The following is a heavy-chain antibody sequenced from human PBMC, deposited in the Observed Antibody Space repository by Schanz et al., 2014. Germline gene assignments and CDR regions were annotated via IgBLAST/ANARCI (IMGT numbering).Heavy chain of an antibody. Sequence: QVPLVQSGAEVKKPGASVRVSFKVSGYAFTTYGITWVRQAPGQGLEWMGWINGYNGHTLYAQKFQGRVTMTTDTSTSASYMELTSLRFDDTAVYYCARDFSAYVGNYFDYWGQGTLVTVSS. V-gene: IGHV1-18*01. CDR2: INGYNGHT. D-gene: IGHD5-12*01. J-gene: IGHJ4*02. CDR1: GYAFTTYG. CDR3: ARDFSAYVGNYFDY.